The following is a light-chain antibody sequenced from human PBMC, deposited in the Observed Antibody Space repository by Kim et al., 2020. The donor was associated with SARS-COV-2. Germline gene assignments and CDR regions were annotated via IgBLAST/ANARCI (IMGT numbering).Light chain of an antibody. CDR1: SSDVGGYNY. J-gene: IGLJ3*02. V-gene: IGLV2-14*03. CDR2: DVS. CDR3: TSYTSSSTWV. Sequence: QSALTQPASVSGSPGQSIAISCTGASSDVGGYNYVAWYQQHPGKAPKLVIYDVSNRPSGVSNRFSGSKAGNTASLTISGLQAGDEAYYYCTSYTSSSTWVFGGGTQLTVL.